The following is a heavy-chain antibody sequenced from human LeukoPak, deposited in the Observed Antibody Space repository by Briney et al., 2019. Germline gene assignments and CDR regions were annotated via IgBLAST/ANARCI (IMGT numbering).Heavy chain of an antibody. V-gene: IGHV4-39*07. CDR3: ARGFPFIAVAGPQHYYYYGMDV. CDR2: IYYSGLT. D-gene: IGHD6-19*01. CDR1: GGSISSSSYY. Sequence: SETLSLTCTVSGGSISSSSYYWGWIRQPPGKGLEWIGSIYYSGLTYYNPSLKSRVTISVDTSTNQFSLKLSSVTAADAAVYYCARGFPFIAVAGPQHYYYYGMDVWGQGTTVTVSS. J-gene: IGHJ6*02.